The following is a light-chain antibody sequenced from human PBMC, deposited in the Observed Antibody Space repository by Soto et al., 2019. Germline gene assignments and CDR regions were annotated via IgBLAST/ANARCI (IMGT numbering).Light chain of an antibody. V-gene: IGKV2-28*01. CDR2: LGS. CDR1: RSLLHSNGYNY. Sequence: IWITMSPISMPVTPGEPASISCMSSRSLLHSNGYNYLDWYLQKPGQSPQLLIYLGSNRASGVPDRFSGSGSGTDFTLKISRVEAEDVGVYYCMQALQTPTFGGGTKVDIK. J-gene: IGKJ4*01. CDR3: MQALQTPT.